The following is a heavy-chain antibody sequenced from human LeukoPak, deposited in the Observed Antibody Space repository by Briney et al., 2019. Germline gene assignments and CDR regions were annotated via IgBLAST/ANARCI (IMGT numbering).Heavy chain of an antibody. CDR3: ARRVWYYYDSSGFNWFDP. CDR1: GGTFSSYA. CDR2: IIPIFGTA. V-gene: IGHV1-69*13. Sequence: GASVKVSCKASGGTFSSYAISWVRQAPGQGLEWMGGIIPIFGTANYAQKFQGRVTITADESTSTAYMELSSLRFEDTAVYYCARRVWYYYDSSGFNWFDPWGQGTLVTVSS. J-gene: IGHJ5*02. D-gene: IGHD3-22*01.